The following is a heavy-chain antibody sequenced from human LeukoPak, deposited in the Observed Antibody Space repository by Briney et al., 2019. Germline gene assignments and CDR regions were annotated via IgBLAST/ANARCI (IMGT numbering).Heavy chain of an antibody. CDR3: ARGGLENGYHSNDGFDI. V-gene: IGHV4-59*01. CDR1: GGSISGYY. CDR2: IYYSGST. D-gene: IGHD3-22*01. J-gene: IGHJ3*02. Sequence: PSETLSLTCTVSGGSISGYYWSWIRQPPGKGLEWIGYIYYSGSTKYNPSLKSRVTMSVDTFRNQFSLKLSSVTAADTAVYYCARGGLENGYHSNDGFDIWGQGTMVTVSS.